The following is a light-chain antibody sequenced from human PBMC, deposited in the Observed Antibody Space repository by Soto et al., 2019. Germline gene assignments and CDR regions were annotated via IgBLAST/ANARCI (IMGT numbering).Light chain of an antibody. V-gene: IGLV2-14*01. Sequence: QSALTQPASVSGSTGESITISCTGTSSDVGGYNYVSWYQQHPGKAPKLMIYDVSNRPSELSNRFSGSKSGNTASLTISGLQAEDEADYYCSSYTSSSTVVFGGGTKLTVL. CDR1: SSDVGGYNY. J-gene: IGLJ2*01. CDR2: DVS. CDR3: SSYTSSSTVV.